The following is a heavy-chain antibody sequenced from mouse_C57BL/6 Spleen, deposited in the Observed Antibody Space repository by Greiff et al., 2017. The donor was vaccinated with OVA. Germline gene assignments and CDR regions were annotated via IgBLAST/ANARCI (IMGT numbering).Heavy chain of an antibody. CDR2: INPSNGGT. Sequence: VQLQQPGTELVKPGASVKLSCKASGYTFTSYWMHWVKQRPGQGLEWIGNINPSNGGTNYNEKFKSKATLTVDKSSSTAYMQLSSLTSEDSAVYYCARSDYYYGSSYWYFDVWGTGTTVTVSS. V-gene: IGHV1-53*01. CDR3: ARSDYYYGSSYWYFDV. J-gene: IGHJ1*03. CDR1: GYTFTSYW. D-gene: IGHD1-1*01.